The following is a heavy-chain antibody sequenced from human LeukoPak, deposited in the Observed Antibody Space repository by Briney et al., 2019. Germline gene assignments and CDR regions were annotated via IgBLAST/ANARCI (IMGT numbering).Heavy chain of an antibody. CDR3: ARGAALNAFDI. D-gene: IGHD6-25*01. CDR2: IYHSGST. V-gene: IGHV4-38-2*02. Sequence: SETLSLTCTVSGYSISSGYYWGWIRQPPGKGLEWIGNIYHSGSTYYNPSLKSRVTMSVDTSKNQFSLKLSSVTAADTAVYYCARGAALNAFDIWGQGTMVTVSS. J-gene: IGHJ3*02. CDR1: GYSISSGYY.